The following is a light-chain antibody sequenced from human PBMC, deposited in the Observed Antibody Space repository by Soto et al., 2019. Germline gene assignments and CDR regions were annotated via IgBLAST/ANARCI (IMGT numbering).Light chain of an antibody. CDR1: QNIGNY. CDR2: ATS. V-gene: IGKV1-39*01. J-gene: IGKJ5*01. CDR3: QQGFRSSIT. Sequence: DIQMTQSPSSLSASLGDSVTITCRTSQNIGNYLNWYQQKPGKAPTLLIYATSNLQSGVPSRFSGSGSGQDFTLTISSLQPEDFASYYCQQGFRSSITFGQGTRLEIK.